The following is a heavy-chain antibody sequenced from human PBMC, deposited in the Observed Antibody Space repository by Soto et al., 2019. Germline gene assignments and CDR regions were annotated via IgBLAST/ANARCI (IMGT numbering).Heavy chain of an antibody. CDR2: IYATGDT. V-gene: IGHV4-4*07. CDR3: VRDGTKNLRDRFEP. J-gene: IGHJ5*02. CDR1: GASLSRYY. Sequence: QVVLQESGPGVVKPSDTLSLTCNVSGASLSRYYWSWIRQPPGKGLEWIGRIYATGDTDYKPSLKSRISMSVDMSKKQFSLTLRSVTAADTAIYYCVRDGTKNLRDRFEPWGRGILVTVSS. D-gene: IGHD1-26*01.